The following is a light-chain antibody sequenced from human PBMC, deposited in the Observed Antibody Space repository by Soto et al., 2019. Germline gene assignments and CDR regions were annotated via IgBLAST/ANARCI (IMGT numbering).Light chain of an antibody. CDR3: AAWDDTLKRYV. V-gene: IGLV1-44*01. Sequence: QSVLTQPPSASGTPGQRVTISCSGSSSNIGSNTVNWYQHLPGTAPKLLIYYNNQRPSGVPDRFSGSKSGTSASLAISGLQSEDESDYYCAAWDDTLKRYVFGTGTKVTV. CDR1: SSNIGSNT. J-gene: IGLJ1*01. CDR2: YNN.